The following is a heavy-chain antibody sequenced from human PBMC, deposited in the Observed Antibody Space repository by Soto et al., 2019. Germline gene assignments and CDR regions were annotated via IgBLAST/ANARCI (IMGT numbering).Heavy chain of an antibody. D-gene: IGHD2-2*01. V-gene: IGHV1-2*04. Sequence: ASVKVSCKASGYTFTGYYMHWVRQAPGQGLEWMGWINPNSGGTNYAQKFQGWVTMTRDTSISTAYMELSRLRSDDTAVYYCARGCSSTSCYLGYYYMDVWGKRTTVTVSS. CDR3: ARGCSSTSCYLGYYYMDV. J-gene: IGHJ6*03. CDR2: INPNSGGT. CDR1: GYTFTGYY.